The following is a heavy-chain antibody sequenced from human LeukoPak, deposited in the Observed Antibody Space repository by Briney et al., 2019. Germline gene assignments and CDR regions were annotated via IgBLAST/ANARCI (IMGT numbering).Heavy chain of an antibody. CDR1: GFTFSSYS. Sequence: GGSLRLSCAASGFTFSSYSMNWVRQAPGKGLEWVSFISSSSSYIDYADSVKGRFTISRDNSKNTVYLQMNSLRAEDTALYYCAQDISWFAFDIWGQGTMVTVSS. J-gene: IGHJ3*02. V-gene: IGHV3-21*04. CDR3: AQDISWFAFDI. D-gene: IGHD3-10*01. CDR2: ISSSSSYI.